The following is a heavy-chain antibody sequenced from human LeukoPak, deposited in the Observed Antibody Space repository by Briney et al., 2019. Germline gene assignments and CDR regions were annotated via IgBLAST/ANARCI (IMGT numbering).Heavy chain of an antibody. V-gene: IGHV3-7*01. J-gene: IGHJ4*02. CDR3: ATSRTFDY. D-gene: IGHD2-2*01. CDR2: IKQDGSEK. CDR1: GFTFSSYW. Sequence: GGSLRLSCAASGFTFSSYWMNWVRQAPGKGLEWVANIKQDGSEKYYVDSVKGRLTISRDNTKNSLYLQMNNLRTDDTAVYYCATSRTFDYWGQGTLVTVSS.